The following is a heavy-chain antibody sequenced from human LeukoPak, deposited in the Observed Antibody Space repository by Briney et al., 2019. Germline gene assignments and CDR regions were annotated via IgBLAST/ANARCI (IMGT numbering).Heavy chain of an antibody. J-gene: IGHJ4*02. V-gene: IGHV3-7*01. CDR2: IKQDGSEK. D-gene: IGHD3-22*01. CDR3: ARVLDYYDSSGYYYFDY. CDR1: GFTFSSYW. Sequence: PGGSLRLSCAASGFTFSSYWMSWVRQAPGKGLEWVANIKQDGSEKYYADSVKGRFTISRDNAKNSLYLQMNSLRAEDTAVYYCARVLDYYDSSGYYYFDYWGQGTLVTVSS.